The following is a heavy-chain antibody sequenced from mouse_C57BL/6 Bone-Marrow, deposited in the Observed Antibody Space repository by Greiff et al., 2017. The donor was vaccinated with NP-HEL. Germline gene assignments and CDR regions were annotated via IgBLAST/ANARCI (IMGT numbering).Heavy chain of an antibody. J-gene: IGHJ2*01. Sequence: QVQLQQSGAELVRPGASVTLSCKASGYTFTDYEMHWVKQTPVHGLEWIGAIDPETGGTAYNQKFKGKAILTADKSSSTAYMELRSLTSEDSAVYYCTRWRYYGGDYWGQGTTLTVSS. V-gene: IGHV1-15*01. CDR2: IDPETGGT. CDR1: GYTFTDYE. CDR3: TRWRYYGGDY. D-gene: IGHD1-1*02.